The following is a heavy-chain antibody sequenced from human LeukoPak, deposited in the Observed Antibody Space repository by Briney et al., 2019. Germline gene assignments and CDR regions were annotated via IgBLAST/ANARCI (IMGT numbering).Heavy chain of an antibody. J-gene: IGHJ3*02. CDR2: IYYSGST. CDR1: GGSFSSGSYY. Sequence: SETLSLTCTVSGGSFSSGSYYWNWIRQPPGKGLEWIGYIYYSGSTNYNPSLKSRVTISVDTSKNQFSLKLSSVTAADTAVYYCARDQGHLDGFDIWGQGTVVTVSS. V-gene: IGHV4-61*01. CDR3: ARDQGHLDGFDI.